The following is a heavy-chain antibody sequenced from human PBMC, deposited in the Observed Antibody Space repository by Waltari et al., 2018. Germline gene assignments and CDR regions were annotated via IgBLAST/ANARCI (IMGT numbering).Heavy chain of an antibody. CDR3: ARDTPPYYHAFDI. CDR2: IYYSGST. D-gene: IGHD3-10*01. J-gene: IGHJ3*02. V-gene: IGHV4-31*03. Sequence: QVQLQESGPGLVKPSQTLSLTCTVSGGSINSGGYYWTWIRQHPGKGLEWIGYIYYSGSTYYNPSLKSRLTISLDTSNNEFSLRLNSVTAADTAVYYCARDTPPYYHAFDIWGQGTMVTVSS. CDR1: GGSINSGGYY.